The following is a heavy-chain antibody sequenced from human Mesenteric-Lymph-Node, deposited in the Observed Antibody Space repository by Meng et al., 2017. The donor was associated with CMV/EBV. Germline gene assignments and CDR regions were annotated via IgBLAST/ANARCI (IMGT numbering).Heavy chain of an antibody. Sequence: GESLKISCADSGFTFSSYSMNWVRQAPGKGLEWVSSISSSSSYIYYADSVKGRFAISRDNSENTLYLQMHSLRAEDTAVYYCAAEVWTEQWLESIYHYYGMDVWGQGTTVTVSS. J-gene: IGHJ6*02. CDR1: GFTFSSYS. D-gene: IGHD6-19*01. CDR2: ISSSSSYI. V-gene: IGHV3-21*04. CDR3: AAEVWTEQWLESIYHYYGMDV.